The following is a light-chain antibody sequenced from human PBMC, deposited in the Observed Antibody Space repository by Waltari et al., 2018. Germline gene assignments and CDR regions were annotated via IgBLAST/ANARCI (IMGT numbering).Light chain of an antibody. CDR1: SSDIGGYKY. Sequence: QSALTQPASVSGSPGQSITISCTGSSSDIGGYKYVSWYQQQPGKAPKLMIYDVIKRPSGFSNRFSASKSGNTASLTISGLQAEDEADYYCSSYTSSSTFAVVFGGGTKVTVL. V-gene: IGLV2-14*03. CDR2: DVI. J-gene: IGLJ2*01. CDR3: SSYTSSSTFAVV.